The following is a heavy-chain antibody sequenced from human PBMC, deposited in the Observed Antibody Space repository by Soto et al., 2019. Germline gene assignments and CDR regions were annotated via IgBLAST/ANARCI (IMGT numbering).Heavy chain of an antibody. CDR3: ARRLSGPKEEYNAYYFYGLDV. CDR2: IDPSDSYT. J-gene: IGHJ6*02. V-gene: IGHV5-10-1*01. CDR1: GYSFTSHW. Sequence: GESLKISCQGSGYSFTSHWITWVRQTPGKGLEWMGRIDPSDSYTNYSPSFQGRVTISADRSISTAFLQWSSLEASDTAIYYCARRLSGPKEEYNAYYFYGLDVWGQRTTVTVSS. D-gene: IGHD1-1*01.